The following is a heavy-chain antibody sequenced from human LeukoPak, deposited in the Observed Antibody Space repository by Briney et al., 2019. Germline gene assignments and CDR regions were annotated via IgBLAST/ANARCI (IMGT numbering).Heavy chain of an antibody. Sequence: PSETLSHTCTVSGGSISSYYWSWIRQPPGKGLEWIGYIYYSGSTNYNPSLKSRVTISVDTSKNQFSLKLSSVTAADTAVYYCARGEYDFWSGYDYWGQGTLVTVSS. CDR3: ARGEYDFWSGYDY. CDR2: IYYSGST. D-gene: IGHD3-3*01. V-gene: IGHV4-59*01. J-gene: IGHJ4*02. CDR1: GGSISSYY.